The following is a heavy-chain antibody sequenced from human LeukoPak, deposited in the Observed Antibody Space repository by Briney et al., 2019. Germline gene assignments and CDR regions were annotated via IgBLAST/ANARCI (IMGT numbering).Heavy chain of an antibody. CDR1: GFTVISNN. CDR3: ARDGGYDSSGLGAFDI. V-gene: IGHV3-53*01. Sequence: GGPLRLSFAPPGFTVISNNISWVRRAPGKGLEWVSVFYSSGSTYYADSVKGRFTISRDNSKNTLYLQMNSLRAEDTAVYYCARDGGYDSSGLGAFDIWGQGTMVTVSS. J-gene: IGHJ3*02. D-gene: IGHD3-22*01. CDR2: FYSSGST.